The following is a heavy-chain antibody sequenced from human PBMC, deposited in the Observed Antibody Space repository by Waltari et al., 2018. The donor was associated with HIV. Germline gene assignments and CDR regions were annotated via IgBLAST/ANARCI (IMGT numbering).Heavy chain of an antibody. CDR3: AKGAFVGVTGIPSEYFPH. D-gene: IGHD2-21*02. Sequence: EVQLLESGGGLVQSGGSLRLSCAASGFAFSDYAMGWVRQAPGEGLGWVAGISARGDRTYHADSVTGRFTISRDNSKNTHYLQMDSLRAEDTALYFCAKGAFVGVTGIPSEYFPHWGLGIVVTVSS. CDR1: GFAFSDYA. V-gene: IGHV3-23*01. J-gene: IGHJ1*01. CDR2: ISARGDRT.